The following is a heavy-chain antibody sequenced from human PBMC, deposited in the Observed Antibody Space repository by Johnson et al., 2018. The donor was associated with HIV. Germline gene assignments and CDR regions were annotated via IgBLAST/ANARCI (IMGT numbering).Heavy chain of an antibody. CDR1: GFTFSSYW. J-gene: IGHJ3*02. Sequence: VQLVESGGGLVQPGGSLRLSCAASGFTFSSYWMSWVRQAPGKGLEWVANIKQDGSEKYYVDSVKGRFTISRDNAKNSLYLQMNSLRAEDTALYYCASRYDSSGYYPDAFDIWGQGTMVTVSS. CDR2: IKQDGSEK. CDR3: ASRYDSSGYYPDAFDI. V-gene: IGHV3-7*03. D-gene: IGHD3-22*01.